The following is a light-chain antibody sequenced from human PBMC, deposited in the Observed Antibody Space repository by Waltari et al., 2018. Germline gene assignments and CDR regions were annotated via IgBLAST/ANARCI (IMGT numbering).Light chain of an antibody. Sequence: KFVLTQPPSVSESPGKTITISCPRSSGRIASAHVQWSQQRPGSAPSTVIYEDNRRPSGVSDRFSGSIDSSSNSASLTISGLKTEDEADYFCQAYDENNPWVIGGGTRLTVL. J-gene: IGLJ3*02. CDR3: QAYDENNPWV. V-gene: IGLV6-57*04. CDR2: EDN. CDR1: SGRIASAH.